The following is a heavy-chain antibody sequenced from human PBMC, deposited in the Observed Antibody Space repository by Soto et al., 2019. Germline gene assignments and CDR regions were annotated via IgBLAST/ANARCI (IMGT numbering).Heavy chain of an antibody. CDR3: ARNFRYYDSSGYFADY. D-gene: IGHD3-22*01. J-gene: IGHJ4*02. CDR2: ISAYNGNT. V-gene: IGHV1-18*04. Sequence: ASVKVSCKASCYTFTSYGISWVRQAPGQGLEWMGWISAYNGNTNYAQKLQGRVTMTTDTSTSTAYMELRSLRSDDTAVYYCARNFRYYDSSGYFADYWGQGTLVTVSS. CDR1: CYTFTSYG.